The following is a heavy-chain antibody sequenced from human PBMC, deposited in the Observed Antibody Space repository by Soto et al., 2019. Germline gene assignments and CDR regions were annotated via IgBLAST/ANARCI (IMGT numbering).Heavy chain of an antibody. CDR1: GGTFSSYA. D-gene: IGHD6-19*01. Sequence: GASVKVSCKASGGTFSSYAISWVRQAPGQGLEWMGGIIPIFGTANYAQKFQGRVTITADKSTSTAYMELSSLRSEDTAVYYCARAPVDGRGDAFDLWGQGTMVTVS. J-gene: IGHJ3*01. CDR3: ARAPVDGRGDAFDL. CDR2: IIPIFGTA. V-gene: IGHV1-69*06.